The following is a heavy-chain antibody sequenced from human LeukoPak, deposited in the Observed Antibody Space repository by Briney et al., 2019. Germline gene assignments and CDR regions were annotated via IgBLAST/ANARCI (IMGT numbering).Heavy chain of an antibody. J-gene: IGHJ4*02. CDR1: GGSISSSSYY. D-gene: IGHD2-2*01. Sequence: PSETLSLTCTVSGGSISSSSYYWGWIRQPPGEGLEWIGSIYYSGSTYYNPSLKSRVTISVDTSKNQFSLKLSSVTAADTAVYYCARDQIVVPAAFDYWGQGTLVTVSS. CDR3: ARDQIVVPAAFDY. CDR2: IYYSGST. V-gene: IGHV4-39*02.